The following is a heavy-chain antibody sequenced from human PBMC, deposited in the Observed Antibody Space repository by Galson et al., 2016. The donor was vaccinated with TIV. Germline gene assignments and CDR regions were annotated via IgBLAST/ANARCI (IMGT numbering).Heavy chain of an antibody. CDR1: GGSVTSTNCF. D-gene: IGHD4-11*01. CDR2: LHYGGRT. CDR3: ARPHSYSNYALDV. V-gene: IGHV4-39*01. J-gene: IGHJ6*02. Sequence: CTVSGGSVTSTNCFWGWIRQSPGKGLEWIGSLHYGGRTYYSPSLKSRVTISADRSKNQFSLNLNSVTATDTAVYYCARPHSYSNYALDVWGQGTTVTVSS.